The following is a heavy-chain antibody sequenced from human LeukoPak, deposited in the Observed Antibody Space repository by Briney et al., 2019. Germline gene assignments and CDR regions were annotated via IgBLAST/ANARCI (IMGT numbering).Heavy chain of an antibody. Sequence: GGSLRLSCAASGFTFSSYSMNWVRQAPGKGLEWVSAISGSAGGIYYADSVKGRFTISRDNSKNTLFLQMNTLRVEDTAVYYCAKVLSGNYGTRLDYWGQGTLVTVSS. CDR1: GFTFSSYS. CDR2: ISGSAGGI. D-gene: IGHD1-26*01. CDR3: AKVLSGNYGTRLDY. J-gene: IGHJ4*02. V-gene: IGHV3-23*01.